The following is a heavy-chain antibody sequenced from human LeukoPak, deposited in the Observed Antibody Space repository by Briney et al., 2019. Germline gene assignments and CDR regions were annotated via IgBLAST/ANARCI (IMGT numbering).Heavy chain of an antibody. CDR3: ARDHGYAFDY. CDR1: GFTFSYYS. CDR2: INSISGEI. Sequence: PGGSLRPSCVASGFTFSYYSMNWVRQAPGKGLEWVSYINSISGEIWYADSVKGRFTISRDDAKNSLYLQMNSLRDEDTAVYYCARDHGYAFDYWGQGTLVTVSS. D-gene: IGHD5-12*01. V-gene: IGHV3-48*02. J-gene: IGHJ4*02.